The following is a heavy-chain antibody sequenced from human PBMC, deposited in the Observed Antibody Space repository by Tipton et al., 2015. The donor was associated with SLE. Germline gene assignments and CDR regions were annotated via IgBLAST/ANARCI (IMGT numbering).Heavy chain of an antibody. Sequence: TLSLTCTVSGGSISSYYWSWIRQPPGKGLEWIGDIDYSGSTNYNPSLKSLVTTSVDTSKNQFSLKVNSVTAADTAVYYCAGRGRMMAVAVRHAFDIWGQGTVVTVSS. V-gene: IGHV4-59*12. CDR2: IDYSGST. D-gene: IGHD6-19*01. CDR1: GGSISSYY. J-gene: IGHJ3*02. CDR3: AGRGRMMAVAVRHAFDI.